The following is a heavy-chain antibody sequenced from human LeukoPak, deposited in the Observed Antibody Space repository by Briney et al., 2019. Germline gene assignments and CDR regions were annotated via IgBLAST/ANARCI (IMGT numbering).Heavy chain of an antibody. J-gene: IGHJ4*01. V-gene: IGHV3-30*02. Sequence: GGSLRLSCAASGFLFSSFGMHWVRQAPGKGLEWVAFIHHDGVTKFYGDSVKGRFTISRDNSKNTLYVQMDSPRNDDTAVYYCAKEAVVAPDLDVWGQGTLVSVSS. CDR2: IHHDGVTK. CDR1: GFLFSSFG. CDR3: AKEAVVAPDLDV. D-gene: IGHD5-12*01.